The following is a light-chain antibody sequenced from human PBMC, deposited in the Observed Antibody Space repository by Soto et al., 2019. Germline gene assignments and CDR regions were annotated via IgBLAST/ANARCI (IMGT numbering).Light chain of an antibody. CDR3: QQRNSYPIT. CDR1: QSISSW. CDR2: KAS. J-gene: IGKJ5*01. Sequence: DIQMTQSPSTLSASVGDRVTITCRASQSISSWLVWYQQKPGKAPKVLIYKASSLESGVPSRFSGSGSETEFTLTISSLQPEDFATYYCQQRNSYPITFGQGTRLEIK. V-gene: IGKV1-5*03.